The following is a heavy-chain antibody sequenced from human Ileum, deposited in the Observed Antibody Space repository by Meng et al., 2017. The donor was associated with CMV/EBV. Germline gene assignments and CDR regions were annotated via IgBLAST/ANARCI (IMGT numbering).Heavy chain of an antibody. CDR3: ARGAARSLDF. V-gene: IGHV6-1*01. Sequence: CAVSGDSVSNNGVAWDWVRQSPSRGLEWLGRIYYRSRWFNECAPSVKSRITFYADTSKNQYSGELNSVTPEDTAVYYCARGAARSLDFWGQGTLVTSPQ. CDR2: IYYRSRWFN. D-gene: IGHD6-25*01. CDR1: GDSVSNNGVA. J-gene: IGHJ4*02.